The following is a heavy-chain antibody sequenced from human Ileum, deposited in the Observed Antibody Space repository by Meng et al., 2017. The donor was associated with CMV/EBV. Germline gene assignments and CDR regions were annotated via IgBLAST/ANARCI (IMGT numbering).Heavy chain of an antibody. Sequence: GGSLRLSCAASGFTFSDSAMHWVRQTPGKGLEWVGLISNDGVIKYYGDSVKGRCTISRDSSSSTLYMQLNDLRPDDTAVYYCAKVMSSSSPAFDSWGQGTLVTVSS. CDR3: AKVMSSSSPAFDS. CDR1: GFTFSDSA. V-gene: IGHV3-30*04. D-gene: IGHD6-6*01. CDR2: ISNDGVIK. J-gene: IGHJ4*02.